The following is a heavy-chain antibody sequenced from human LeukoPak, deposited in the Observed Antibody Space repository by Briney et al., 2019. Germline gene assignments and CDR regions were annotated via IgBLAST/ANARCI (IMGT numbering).Heavy chain of an antibody. V-gene: IGHV3-33*01. CDR1: GFTFSSYG. Sequence: GGSLRLSCAASGFTFSSYGMHWVRQAPGKGLEWVAGIWYDGSNKYYADSVKGRFTISRDNSKNTLYLQMNSLRAEDTAVYYCARDIAAALDYWGQGTLVTVSS. D-gene: IGHD6-13*01. CDR2: IWYDGSNK. CDR3: ARDIAAALDY. J-gene: IGHJ4*02.